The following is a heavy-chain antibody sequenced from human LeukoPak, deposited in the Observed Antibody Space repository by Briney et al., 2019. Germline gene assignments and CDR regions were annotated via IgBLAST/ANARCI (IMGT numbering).Heavy chain of an antibody. CDR2: ISDSSDFT. D-gene: IGHD3-10*01. Sequence: GGSLRLSCAASGFTFSDFFMTWIRQAPGKGLEWVSYISDSSDFTAYPDSVEGRFTISRDNARNSLYLQMNSLRAEDTAVYYCARALYGSGSYSTYWGQGTLVTVSS. CDR1: GFTFSDFF. V-gene: IGHV3-11*05. J-gene: IGHJ4*02. CDR3: ARALYGSGSYSTY.